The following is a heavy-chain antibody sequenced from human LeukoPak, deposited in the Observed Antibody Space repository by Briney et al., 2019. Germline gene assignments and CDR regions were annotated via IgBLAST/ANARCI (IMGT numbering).Heavy chain of an antibody. CDR3: ARRYSGSDYYLDS. D-gene: IGHD5-12*01. V-gene: IGHV5-51*01. Sequence: GESLKISCTGSGYSFSTYWIGWVRQMPGKGLEWMGVIYPGDSDTRYSPSFQGQVTFSADKSISTAYMQWSSLKASDTAMYYCARRYSGSDYYLDSWGQGTLVTVSS. CDR1: GYSFSTYW. CDR2: IYPGDSDT. J-gene: IGHJ4*02.